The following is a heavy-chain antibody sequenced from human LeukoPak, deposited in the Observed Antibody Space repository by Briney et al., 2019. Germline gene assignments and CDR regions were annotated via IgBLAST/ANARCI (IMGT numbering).Heavy chain of an antibody. D-gene: IGHD3-10*01. CDR1: XG. Sequence: XGMXWXRXXXXXXXXXVGVIWYDGSIKYYADSVTGRFTISRDNSKNTLYLQMKSLRAEDTAVYDCARAPLGELYGDYWGQGTLVTVSS. CDR3: ARAPLGELYGDY. V-gene: IGHV3-33*01. J-gene: IGHJ4*02. CDR2: IWYDGSIK.